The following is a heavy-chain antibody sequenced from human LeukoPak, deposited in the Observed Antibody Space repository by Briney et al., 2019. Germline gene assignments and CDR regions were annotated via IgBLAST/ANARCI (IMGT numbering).Heavy chain of an antibody. CDR1: GGSISSSSYY. V-gene: IGHV4-39*01. CDR2: IYYSGST. J-gene: IGHJ4*02. D-gene: IGHD3-22*01. CDR3: ARPNYYDSSGYFN. Sequence: SETLSLTCTVSGGSISSSSYYWGWIRQPPGKGLEWIGSIYYSGSTYYNPSLKSRITISVDTSKNQFSLKLTSVTAADTAVYYRARPNYYDSSGYFNWGQGTLVTVSS.